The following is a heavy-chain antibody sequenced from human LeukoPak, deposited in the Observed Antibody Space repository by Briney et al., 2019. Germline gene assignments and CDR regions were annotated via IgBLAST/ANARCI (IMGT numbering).Heavy chain of an antibody. CDR3: AKGDYGDYYYYGMDV. J-gene: IGHJ6*02. CDR1: GFTFSSYA. Sequence: GGSLRLSCAASGFTFSSYAMSWVRQAPGKGLEWVSAISGSGGSTYYADSVKGRFTISRDNSKNTLYLQMNSLRAEDTAVYYCAKGDYGDYYYYGMDVWGQGTTVIVSS. V-gene: IGHV3-23*01. CDR2: ISGSGGST. D-gene: IGHD4-17*01.